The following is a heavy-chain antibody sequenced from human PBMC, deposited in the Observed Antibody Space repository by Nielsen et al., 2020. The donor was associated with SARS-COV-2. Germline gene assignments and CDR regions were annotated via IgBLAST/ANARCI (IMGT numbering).Heavy chain of an antibody. CDR3: ACRRDGYNYDTF. Sequence: GESLKISCAASGFTFSSYWMHWVRQAPGKGLVWVSRINSDGSSTSYADSVKGRFTISRDNAGNTLYLQMDSLGAEDTAVYYCACRRDGYNYDTFWGQGTLVTVSS. CDR1: GFTFSSYW. V-gene: IGHV3-74*01. J-gene: IGHJ4*02. CDR2: INSDGSST. D-gene: IGHD5-24*01.